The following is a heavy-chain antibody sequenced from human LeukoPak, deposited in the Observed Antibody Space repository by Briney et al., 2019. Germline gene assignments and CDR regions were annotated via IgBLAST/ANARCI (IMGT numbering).Heavy chain of an antibody. V-gene: IGHV1-46*01. CDR1: GYTFTSYY. Sequence: ASVKVSCKASGYTFTSYYMHWVRQAPGQGLEWMGIINPSGGSTSYAQKFQGRVTMTRDTSTSTVYMELSSLRYEDTAVYYCARGLAYCGGDCYWGFDYWGQGTLVTVSS. CDR3: ARGLAYCGGDCYWGFDY. D-gene: IGHD2-21*02. CDR2: INPSGGST. J-gene: IGHJ4*02.